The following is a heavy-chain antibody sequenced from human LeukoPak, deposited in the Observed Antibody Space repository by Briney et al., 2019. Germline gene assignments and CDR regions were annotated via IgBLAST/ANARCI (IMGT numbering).Heavy chain of an antibody. CDR2: INHSGST. D-gene: IGHD2-15*01. CDR3: ARENCSGGSCYLKLNYYYYMDV. Sequence: SETLSLTCAVYGGSFSGYYWSWIRQPPGKGREWIGEINHSGSTNYNPSLKSRVTISVDTSKNQFSLKLSSVTAADTAVYYCARENCSGGSCYLKLNYYYYMDVWGKGTTVTVSS. V-gene: IGHV4-34*01. J-gene: IGHJ6*03. CDR1: GGSFSGYY.